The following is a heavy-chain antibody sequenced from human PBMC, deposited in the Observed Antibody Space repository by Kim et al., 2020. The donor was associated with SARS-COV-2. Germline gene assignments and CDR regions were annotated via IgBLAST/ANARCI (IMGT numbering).Heavy chain of an antibody. J-gene: IGHJ6*02. Sequence: SETLSLNCTVSGGSISSYYWSWIRQPAGKGLEWIGRIYTSGSTNYNPSLKSRVTMSVDTSKNQFSLKLSSVTAADTAVYYCARDVVVVPAATTLHYYYYGMDVWGQGTTVTVSS. CDR1: GGSISSYY. CDR3: ARDVVVVPAATTLHYYYYGMDV. D-gene: IGHD2-2*01. V-gene: IGHV4-4*07. CDR2: IYTSGST.